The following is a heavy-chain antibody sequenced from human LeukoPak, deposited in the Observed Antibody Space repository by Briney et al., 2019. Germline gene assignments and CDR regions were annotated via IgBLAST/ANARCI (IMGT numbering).Heavy chain of an antibody. Sequence: ASVKVSCKASGYTFTSYGISWVRQAPGQGLEWMGWISGYNGNTNYAQQKLQGRVTMTTDTSTSTAYMELRSLRSDDTAVYYCARNLIAVAPPRYYYYYMDVWGKGTTVTISS. V-gene: IGHV1-18*01. J-gene: IGHJ6*03. CDR3: ARNLIAVAPPRYYYYYMDV. CDR1: GYTFTSYG. CDR2: ISGYNGNT. D-gene: IGHD6-19*01.